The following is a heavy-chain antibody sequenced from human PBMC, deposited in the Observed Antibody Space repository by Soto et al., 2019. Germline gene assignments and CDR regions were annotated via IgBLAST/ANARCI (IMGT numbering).Heavy chain of an antibody. Sequence: PSETLSLTCTVSGGSISSYYLSWIRQPPGKGLEWIGYIYYSGSTNYNPSLKSRVTISVDTSKKQFSLKLSSVTAADTAVYYCARVASLYYYDSSGHYGMDVWGQGTTVTVSS. D-gene: IGHD3-22*01. CDR1: GGSISSYY. CDR2: IYYSGST. CDR3: ARVASLYYYDSSGHYGMDV. V-gene: IGHV4-59*01. J-gene: IGHJ6*02.